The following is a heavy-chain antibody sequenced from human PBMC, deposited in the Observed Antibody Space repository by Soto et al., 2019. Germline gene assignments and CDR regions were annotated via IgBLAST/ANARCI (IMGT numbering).Heavy chain of an antibody. CDR2: ISGTASRT. J-gene: IGHJ5*02. V-gene: IGHV3-23*01. D-gene: IGHD6-6*01. CDR1: GFTPTTTP. CDR3: AKDLTRQLAYWLDP. Sequence: GGSLRLSCAGSGFTPTTTPLSWVRQPPGKGLEWVTTISGTASRTYYVDSVKGRFFISRDNSKNTAYLTLTSLTSDDTALYYCAKDLTRQLAYWLDPWGQGTQVTVSS.